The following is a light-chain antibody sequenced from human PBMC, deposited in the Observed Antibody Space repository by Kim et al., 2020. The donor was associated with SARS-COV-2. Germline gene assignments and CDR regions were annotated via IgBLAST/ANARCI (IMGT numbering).Light chain of an antibody. CDR3: QQRSKWPFT. V-gene: IGKV3-11*01. J-gene: IGKJ3*01. CDR1: QSVSSY. Sequence: EIVLTQSPATLSLSPGERATLSCRASQSVSSYLAWYQQKPGQAPRLLIYDASNRATGIPARFSGSGSGTDFTLTISSLEPEDFAVYYCQQRSKWPFTFGPGTKVGIK. CDR2: DAS.